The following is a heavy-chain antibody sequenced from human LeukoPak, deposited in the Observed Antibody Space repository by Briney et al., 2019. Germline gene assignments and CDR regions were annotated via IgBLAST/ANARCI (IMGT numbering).Heavy chain of an antibody. CDR1: GFTFEDYA. Sequence: GSLRLSCAASGFTFEDYAMHWVRQAPGKGLEWVSSISNSGSSIYYADSVKGRFTISRDNAKNSLYLQMNSLRAEDTAVYYCAKSFWWFGEFSPFDYWGQGTLLTVSS. V-gene: IGHV3-21*01. D-gene: IGHD3-10*01. CDR3: AKSFWWFGEFSPFDY. J-gene: IGHJ4*02. CDR2: ISNSGSSI.